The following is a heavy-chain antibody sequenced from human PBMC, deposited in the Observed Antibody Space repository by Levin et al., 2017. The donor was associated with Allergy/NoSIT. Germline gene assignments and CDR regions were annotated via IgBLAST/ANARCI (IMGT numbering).Heavy chain of an antibody. CDR3: ARGRIDCSSTSCYNSPRRPYYFDY. D-gene: IGHD2-2*01. V-gene: IGHV4-34*01. CDR2: INHSGST. CDR1: GGSFSGYY. Sequence: PSETLSLTCAVYGGSFSGYYWSWIRQPPGKGLEWIGEINHSGSTNYNPSLKSRVTISVDTSKNQFSLKLSSVTAADTAVYYCARGRIDCSSTSCYNSPRRPYYFDYWGQGTLVTVSS. J-gene: IGHJ4*02.